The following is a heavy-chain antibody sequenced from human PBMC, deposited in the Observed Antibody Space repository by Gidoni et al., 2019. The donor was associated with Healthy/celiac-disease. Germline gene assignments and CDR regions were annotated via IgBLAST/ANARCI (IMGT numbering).Heavy chain of an antibody. CDR2: RAYDGSNK. V-gene: IGHV3-30-3*01. D-gene: IGHD6-19*01. J-gene: IGHJ4*02. CDR1: GFTFSSYA. Sequence: QVQLVASGGGVVQPGRSLRLSCAASGFTFSSYAMHWVRQAQGKGLEWVEIRAYDGSNKYYPDSVKGRFTISRDNSKNTLNLQMNSLRPEDTAVYYCARDKESSGPFDYWGQGTLVTVSS. CDR3: ARDKESSGPFDY.